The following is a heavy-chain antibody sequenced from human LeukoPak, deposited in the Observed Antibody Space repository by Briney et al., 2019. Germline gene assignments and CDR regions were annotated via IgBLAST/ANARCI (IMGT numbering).Heavy chain of an antibody. CDR2: IWYDGSNK. D-gene: IGHD1-26*01. Sequence: GGSLRLSCAASGFTFSSYGMHWVRQAPGKGLEWVAVIWYDGSNKYYADSVKGRFTISRDNSKNTLYLQMNSLRAEDTAVYYCARSALARIVVYYYGMDVWGQGTTVTVSS. CDR1: GFTFSSYG. V-gene: IGHV3-33*01. CDR3: ARSALARIVVYYYGMDV. J-gene: IGHJ6*02.